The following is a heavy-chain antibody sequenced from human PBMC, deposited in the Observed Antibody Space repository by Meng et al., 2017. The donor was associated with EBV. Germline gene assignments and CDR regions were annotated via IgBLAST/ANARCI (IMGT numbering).Heavy chain of an antibody. V-gene: IGHV1-2*05. CDR1: GYTFTGYD. D-gene: IGHD6-19*01. CDR3: ARVGIAVAGTGDY. J-gene: IGHJ4*02. Sequence: QGRLVKVGVEVSKPGGSVKVSCKASGYTFTGYDMHWVRQAPGQGLEWMGRINTNSGGTNYAEKFQGRIIMTRETFISTAYMELSRLRSDDTVVYYCARVGIAVAGTGDYWGQGTLVTVSS. CDR2: INTNSGGT.